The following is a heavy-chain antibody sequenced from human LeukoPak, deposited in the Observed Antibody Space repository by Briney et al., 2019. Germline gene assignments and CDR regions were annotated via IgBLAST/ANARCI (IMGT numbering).Heavy chain of an antibody. Sequence: GGSLRLSCAASGFKFDDYGMSWVRQGPGKGLEWVSGTSGNGVSTGYAGSVKGRFTISRDNANNSLYLEMNSLRDEDTALYYCARVRAYDLWSGFYRDDYYYYMDVWGKGTRSPSP. CDR3: ARVRAYDLWSGFYRDDYYYYMDV. J-gene: IGHJ6*03. CDR1: GFKFDDYG. CDR2: TSGNGVST. D-gene: IGHD3-3*01. V-gene: IGHV3-20*04.